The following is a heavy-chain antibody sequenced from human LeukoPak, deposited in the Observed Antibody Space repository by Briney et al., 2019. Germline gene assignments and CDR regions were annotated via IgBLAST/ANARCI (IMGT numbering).Heavy chain of an antibody. J-gene: IGHJ4*02. CDR2: ITRGSTYV. V-gene: IGHV3-21*01. CDR1: GFSFSRYA. CDR3: ARTDQTSTAPYFDY. D-gene: IGHD4-17*01. Sequence: PGGSLRLSCAASGFSFSRYAVNWVRQAPGKGLEWVSSITRGSTYVFVADSMKGRFTISRDDAKNSLYLQMNSLRVEDTAIYYCARTDQTSTAPYFDYWGQGMLVTVPS.